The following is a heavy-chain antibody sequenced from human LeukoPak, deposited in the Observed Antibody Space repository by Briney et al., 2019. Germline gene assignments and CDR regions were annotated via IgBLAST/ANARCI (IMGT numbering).Heavy chain of an antibody. CDR2: ISSNSAYI. CDR3: ARIFRYQLVDYYALDV. J-gene: IGHJ6*02. V-gene: IGHV3-21*01. D-gene: IGHD2-2*01. CDR1: GFSFSDYA. Sequence: AGGSLRLSCAASGFSFSDYAMDWVRQAPGKGLEWVSAISSNSAYIFYAESVEGRFTISRDNAKSSVSLQMNSLRDDDTAVYYCARIFRYQLVDYYALDVWGQGTTVTVSS.